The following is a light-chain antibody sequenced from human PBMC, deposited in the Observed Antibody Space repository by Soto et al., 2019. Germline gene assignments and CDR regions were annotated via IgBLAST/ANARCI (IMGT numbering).Light chain of an antibody. CDR2: LGS. CDR3: IQALQIPRT. CDR1: QSLLHSNGYTY. Sequence: DIVMTQSPLSLPVTPGEPASISCRSSQSLLHSNGYTYLDWYLQKPGQSPQLVIYLGSSRASGDPDWFRCRGSGTDFTLKISTVAAEDVGVYYCIQALQIPRTFGQGTKVEIK. V-gene: IGKV2-28*01. J-gene: IGKJ1*01.